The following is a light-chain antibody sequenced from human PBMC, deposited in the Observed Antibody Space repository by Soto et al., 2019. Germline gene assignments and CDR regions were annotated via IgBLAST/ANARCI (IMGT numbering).Light chain of an antibody. CDR3: SSYAGIDSLL. J-gene: IGLJ2*01. Sequence: QSALTQPPSASGSPGQSVTISCTGSSSDVGAYNYVSWYQLHPGKAPKLMIYEVSERPSGVPNRFSGSKSGNTASLTVSGLQTEDEADYYCSSYAGIDSLLFGGGTKLTVL. CDR1: SSDVGAYNY. CDR2: EVS. V-gene: IGLV2-8*01.